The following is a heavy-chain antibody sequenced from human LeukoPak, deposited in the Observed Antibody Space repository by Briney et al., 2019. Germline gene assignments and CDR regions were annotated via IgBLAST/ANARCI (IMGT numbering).Heavy chain of an antibody. V-gene: IGHV1-8*02. CDR1: GYTFTGYY. CDR2: MNPNSGNT. Sequence: ASVKVSCKASGYTFTGYYMHWVRQAPGQGLEWMGWMNPNSGNTGYAQKFQGRVTMTRNTSISTAYMELSSLRSEDTAVYYCASGGHIVVVPAATPGMDVWGQGTTVTVSS. J-gene: IGHJ6*02. D-gene: IGHD2-2*01. CDR3: ASGGHIVVVPAATPGMDV.